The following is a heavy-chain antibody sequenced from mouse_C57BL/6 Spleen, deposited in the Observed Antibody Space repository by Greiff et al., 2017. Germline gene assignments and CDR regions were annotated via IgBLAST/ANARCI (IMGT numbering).Heavy chain of an antibody. CDR1: GYAFSSYW. CDR2: IYPGDGDT. J-gene: IGHJ1*03. CDR3: ARCYYGSSSHWYFDV. V-gene: IGHV1-80*01. Sequence: QVQLQQSGAELVKPGASVKISCKASGYAFSSYWMNWVKQRPGKGLEWIGQIYPGDGDTNYNGKFKGKATLTADKSSSTAYMQLSSLTSEDSAVYFCARCYYGSSSHWYFDVRGTGTTVTVSS. D-gene: IGHD1-1*01.